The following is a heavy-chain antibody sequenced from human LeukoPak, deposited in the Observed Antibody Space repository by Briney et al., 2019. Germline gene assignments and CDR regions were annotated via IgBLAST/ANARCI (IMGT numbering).Heavy chain of an antibody. CDR2: IYYSGST. D-gene: IGHD2-2*01. V-gene: IGHV4-59*01. CDR3: ARTTEDCSSTSCYQYWFDP. Sequence: PSETLSLTCNVSGGSINSFYWTWVRQPPGKGLEWIGYIYYSGSTSYNPSLKSRVTISVDTSKNQISLKVRSVTAADTAVYYCARTTEDCSSTSCYQYWFDPWGQGTLVTVSS. J-gene: IGHJ5*02. CDR1: GGSINSFY.